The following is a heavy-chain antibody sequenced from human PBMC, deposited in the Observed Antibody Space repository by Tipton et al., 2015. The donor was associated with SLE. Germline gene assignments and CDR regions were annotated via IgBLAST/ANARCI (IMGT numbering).Heavy chain of an antibody. Sequence: LRLSCTVSGGSVSTSRYYWGWIRQPPGQGLEWIGNIFFNGNTYYTPSLKSRATISIDMSRNQFSLRLNFVTAADTAVYYCVRQPPGGGPGYQYDMDVWGKGTAVTVSS. CDR3: VRQPPGGGPGYQYDMDV. CDR1: GGSVSTSRYY. V-gene: IGHV4-39*07. CDR2: IFFNGNT. D-gene: IGHD3-10*01. J-gene: IGHJ6*04.